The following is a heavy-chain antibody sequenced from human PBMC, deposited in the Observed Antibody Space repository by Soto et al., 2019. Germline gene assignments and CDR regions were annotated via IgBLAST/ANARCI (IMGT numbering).Heavy chain of an antibody. J-gene: IGHJ5*02. CDR2: ISYDGSNK. CDR3: ARAGGSYGDYGWFDP. V-gene: IGHV3-30*03. D-gene: IGHD4-17*01. Sequence: PGGSLRLSYAASGFTFSSYGMHWVRQAPGKGLEWVAVISYDGSNKYYADSVKGRFTVSRDNSKNTLYLQMNSLRAEDTAVYYCARAGGSYGDYGWFDPWGQGTLVTVSS. CDR1: GFTFSSYG.